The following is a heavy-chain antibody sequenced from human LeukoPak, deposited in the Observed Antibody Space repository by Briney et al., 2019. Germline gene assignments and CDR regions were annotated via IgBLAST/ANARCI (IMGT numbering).Heavy chain of an antibody. J-gene: IGHJ6*02. Sequence: SETLSLTCTVSGGSISSGGYYWSWIRQHPGKGLEWIGYIYYSGSTYYNPSLKSRVTISVDTSKNQFSLKLSSVTAADTAVYYCARAPFLYCSSTICLTTYYYYGMDVWGQGTTVTVSS. D-gene: IGHD2-2*01. V-gene: IGHV4-31*03. CDR2: IYYSGST. CDR3: ARAPFLYCSSTICLTTYYYYGMDV. CDR1: GGSISSGGYY.